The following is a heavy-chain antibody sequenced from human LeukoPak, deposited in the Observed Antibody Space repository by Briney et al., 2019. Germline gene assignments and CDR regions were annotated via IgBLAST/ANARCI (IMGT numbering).Heavy chain of an antibody. D-gene: IGHD3-22*01. CDR3: AKDGGYYYGSEYFQH. Sequence: GGSLRLSCAASGFTFSSYGMHWVRQAPGKGLEWVAFIRYDGSNKYYADSVNGRFTISRDNSKNTLYLQMNSLRAEDTAVSYCAKDGGYYYGSEYFQHWGQGTLVTASS. V-gene: IGHV3-30*02. CDR1: GFTFSSYG. CDR2: IRYDGSNK. J-gene: IGHJ1*01.